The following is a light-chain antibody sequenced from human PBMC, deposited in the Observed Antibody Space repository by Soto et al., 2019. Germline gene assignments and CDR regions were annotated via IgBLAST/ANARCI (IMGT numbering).Light chain of an antibody. Sequence: DIQMTQSPSTLSASVGDRVTITCRASQSISSWLAWYQQKPGKAPKLLIYKASSLESGVPSRFSGSGSGPEFTLTISSLQPDDCATYYCQQYDSYSWTFGQGTKVEIK. J-gene: IGKJ1*01. CDR1: QSISSW. CDR2: KAS. CDR3: QQYDSYSWT. V-gene: IGKV1-5*03.